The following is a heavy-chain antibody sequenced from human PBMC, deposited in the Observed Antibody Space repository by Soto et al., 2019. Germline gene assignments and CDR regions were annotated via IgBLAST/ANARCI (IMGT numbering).Heavy chain of an antibody. D-gene: IGHD6-19*01. Sequence: QITLKESGPTLVKPTQTLTLTCTFSGFSLSSTRVAVGWIRQPPGKALEWLALIYWYDDKRYSPFLKSRLTITKDTSKHQVVLTMTNMDPVDTATYYCAHSVVAGLGYYFDYWGQGTLVTVSS. CDR1: GFSLSSTRVA. J-gene: IGHJ4*02. CDR3: AHSVVAGLGYYFDY. V-gene: IGHV2-5*01. CDR2: IYWYDDK.